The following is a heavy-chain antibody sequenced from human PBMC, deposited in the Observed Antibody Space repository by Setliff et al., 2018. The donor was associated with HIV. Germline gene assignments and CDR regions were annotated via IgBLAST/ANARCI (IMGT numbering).Heavy chain of an antibody. J-gene: IGHJ4*02. CDR1: GDSISSYY. D-gene: IGHD1-26*01. Sequence: SETLSLTCTVSGDSISSYYWTWIRQSPAKGLEWIGYIYYTGATNYNPSLKSRLTISLDTSKRQFSLKLSSVTAADTAVYYCARGDTRNYYGGDYFDYWGQGSLVTVSS. CDR2: IYYTGAT. CDR3: ARGDTRNYYGGDYFDY. V-gene: IGHV4-59*01.